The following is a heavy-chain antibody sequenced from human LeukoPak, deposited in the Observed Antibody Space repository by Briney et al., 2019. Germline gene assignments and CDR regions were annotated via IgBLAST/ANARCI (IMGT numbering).Heavy chain of an antibody. D-gene: IGHD5-18*01. CDR3: ARVVSYGYGLDY. CDR2: ISSSSSYI. V-gene: IGHV3-21*01. J-gene: IGHJ4*02. Sequence: GGSLRLSCAASGFTFSSYGMSWVRQAPGKGLEWVSSISSSSSYIYYADSVKGRFTISRDNARNSLYLQMNSLRAEDTAVYYCARVVSYGYGLDYWGQGTLVTVSS. CDR1: GFTFSSYG.